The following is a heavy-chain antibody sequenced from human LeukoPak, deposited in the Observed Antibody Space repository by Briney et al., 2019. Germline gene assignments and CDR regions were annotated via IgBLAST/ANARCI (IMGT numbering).Heavy chain of an antibody. J-gene: IGHJ4*02. CDR2: IYSGGNT. V-gene: IGHV3-53*01. CDR3: ARTFVSGDGYKVGYFDY. Sequence: PGGSLILSCAASGLTVSSNYMSWVRQAPGRGLEWVSLIYSGGNTYYADSVRGRFTISRDNSKNTLYLQMNSLSAEDTAVYYCARTFVSGDGYKVGYFDYWGQGTLVTVSS. CDR1: GLTVSSNY. D-gene: IGHD5-24*01.